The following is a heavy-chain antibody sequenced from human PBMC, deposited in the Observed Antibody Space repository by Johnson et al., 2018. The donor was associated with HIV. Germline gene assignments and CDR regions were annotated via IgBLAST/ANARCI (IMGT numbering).Heavy chain of an antibody. V-gene: IGHV3-30*04. Sequence: QVQLVESGGGVVQPGRSLRLSCAASGFTFSSYAMHWVRQAPGKGLEWVAVIWYDGSNKYYADSVKGRFTISRDNAKNSLYLQMNRLRADDTAVYYCAGGRGWVTLNAFDMWGQGTLVTVSS. J-gene: IGHJ3*02. CDR1: GFTFSSYA. D-gene: IGHD4-23*01. CDR3: AGGRGWVTLNAFDM. CDR2: IWYDGSNK.